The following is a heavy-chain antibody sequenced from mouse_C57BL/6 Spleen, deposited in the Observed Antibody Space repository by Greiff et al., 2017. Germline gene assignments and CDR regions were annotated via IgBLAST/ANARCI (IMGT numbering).Heavy chain of an antibody. V-gene: IGHV1-62-2*01. J-gene: IGHJ4*01. CDR1: GYTFTEYT. Sequence: VQLQQSGAALVKPGASVKLSCKASGYTFTEYTIHWVKQRSGQGLEWIGWFYPGSGSIKYNEKFKYKATLTADKSSSTVYMELSRLTSEDSAVYFWARPDSSGYDYYAMDYWGQGTSVTVSS. D-gene: IGHD3-2*02. CDR3: ARPDSSGYDYYAMDY. CDR2: FYPGSGSI.